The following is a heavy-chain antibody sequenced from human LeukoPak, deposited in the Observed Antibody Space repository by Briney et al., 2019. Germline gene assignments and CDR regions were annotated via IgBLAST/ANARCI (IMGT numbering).Heavy chain of an antibody. Sequence: ASVKVSCKASGGTFSSYAISWVRQAPGQGLEWMGGIIPIFGTANYAQKFQGRVTITADESTSTAYMELSSLRSEDTAVYYCARDHRESGSFDYWGQGTLVTVSS. J-gene: IGHJ4*02. V-gene: IGHV1-69*01. CDR3: ARDHRESGSFDY. D-gene: IGHD1-26*01. CDR1: GGTFSSYA. CDR2: IIPIFGTA.